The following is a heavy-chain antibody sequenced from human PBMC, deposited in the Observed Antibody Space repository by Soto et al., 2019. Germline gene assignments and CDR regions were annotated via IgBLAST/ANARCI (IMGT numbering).Heavy chain of an antibody. D-gene: IGHD1-26*01. CDR3: ARGPFIAGADRWFDP. V-gene: IGHV4-59*01. J-gene: IGHJ5*02. CDR1: DDSINNYY. CDR2: INHSGNT. Sequence: SETLSLTCTVSDDSINNYYWSWIRQSPGEGPEWLGNINHSGNTHYNPSLKSRLAMSVDTSKNQFSLRLSSVTPADTAVYFCARGPFIAGADRWFDPWGQGTLVTVSS.